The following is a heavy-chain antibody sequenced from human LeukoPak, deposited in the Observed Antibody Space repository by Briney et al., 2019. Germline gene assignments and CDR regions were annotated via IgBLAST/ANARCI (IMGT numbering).Heavy chain of an antibody. Sequence: SETLSLTCAVYGGSFSGYYWSWIRQPPGKGLEWIGEINHSGSTNYNPSLKSRVTISVDTSKNQFSLKLSSVTAADTVVYYCASVYYYGSGIPWGQGTLVTVSS. D-gene: IGHD3-10*01. J-gene: IGHJ5*02. CDR2: INHSGST. CDR1: GGSFSGYY. V-gene: IGHV4-34*01. CDR3: ASVYYYGSGIP.